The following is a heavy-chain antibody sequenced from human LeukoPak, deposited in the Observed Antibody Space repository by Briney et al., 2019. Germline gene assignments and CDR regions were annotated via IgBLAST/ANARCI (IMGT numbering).Heavy chain of an antibody. CDR2: IDIDGTGT. Sequence: GGSLRLSCAASGFTFTNYWMHWVRHAPGKGLVWVSRIDIDGTGTSYADSVKGRFTISRDNAKNTVSLQMNSLKAEDTAVYYCARDSSRSVGRSFDYWGQGTLVTVSS. D-gene: IGHD1-26*01. J-gene: IGHJ4*02. CDR1: GFTFTNYW. CDR3: ARDSSRSVGRSFDY. V-gene: IGHV3-74*01.